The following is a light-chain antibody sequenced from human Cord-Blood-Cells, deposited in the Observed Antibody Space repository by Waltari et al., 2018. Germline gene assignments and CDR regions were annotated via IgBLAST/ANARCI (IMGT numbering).Light chain of an antibody. V-gene: IGKV3-20*01. CDR3: QQYGSSPQT. Sequence: EIVLPQSPGTLSLSPGERATLSCRASQRVSSSYLAWYQQKPGQAPRLLIYGASSRATGIPDRFGGSGSGTDFTLTISRLEPEDFAVYYCQQYGSSPQTFGQGTKVEIK. J-gene: IGKJ1*01. CDR2: GAS. CDR1: QRVSSSY.